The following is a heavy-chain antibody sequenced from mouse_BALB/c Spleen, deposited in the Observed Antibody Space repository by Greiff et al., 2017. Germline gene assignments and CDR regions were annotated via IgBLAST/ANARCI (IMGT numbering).Heavy chain of an antibody. CDR3: ARGGYGRSYAWFAY. V-gene: IGHV1-87*01. D-gene: IGHD1-1*01. CDR1: GYTFTSYW. J-gene: IGHJ3*01. Sequence: VHLVESGAELARPGASVKLSCKASGYTFTSYWMQWVKQRPGQGLEWIGAIYPGDGDTRYTQKFKGKATLTADKSSSTAYMQLSSLASEDSAVYYCARGGYGRSYAWFAYWGQGTLVTVSA. CDR2: IYPGDGDT.